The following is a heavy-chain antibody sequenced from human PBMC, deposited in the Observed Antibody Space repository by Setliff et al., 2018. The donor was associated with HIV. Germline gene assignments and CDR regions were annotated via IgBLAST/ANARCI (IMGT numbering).Heavy chain of an antibody. V-gene: IGHV3-48*03. D-gene: IGHD3-3*01. CDR2: ISSSGSTI. Sequence: SLRLSCAASGFTFSTYEMNWVRQAPGKGPEWVSYISSSGSTIYYADSVKGRFTISRDNAKNSLYLQMNSLRAEDTAVYYCAPLGGSRFYFDYWGQGTLGTVSS. CDR1: GFTFSTYE. CDR3: APLGGSRFYFDY. J-gene: IGHJ4*02.